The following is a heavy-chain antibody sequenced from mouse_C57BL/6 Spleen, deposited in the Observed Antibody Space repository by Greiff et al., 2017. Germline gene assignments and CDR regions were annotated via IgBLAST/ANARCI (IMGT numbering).Heavy chain of an antibody. J-gene: IGHJ4*01. CDR1: GYTFTSYW. CDR3: ARNYDGDYYAMDY. Sequence: VQLQQPRAELVKPGASVKLSCKASGYTFTSYWMQWVKQRPGQGLEWIGEIDPSDSYTNYNQKFKGKATLTVDTSSSTAYMQLSSLTSEDSAVYYCARNYDGDYYAMDYWGQGTSVTVSS. D-gene: IGHD2-4*01. CDR2: IDPSDSYT. V-gene: IGHV1-50*01.